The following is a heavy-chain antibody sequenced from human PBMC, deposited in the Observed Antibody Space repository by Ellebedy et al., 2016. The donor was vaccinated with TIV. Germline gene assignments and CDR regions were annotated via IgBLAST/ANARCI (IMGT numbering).Heavy chain of an antibody. CDR2: IYYSGST. Sequence: SETLSLXXTVSGGSISSSSYYWGWIRQPPGKGLEWIGSIYYSGSTYYNPSLKSRVTISVDTSKNQFSLKLSSVTAADTAVYYCARWELLTLNSFDYWGQGTLVTVSS. CDR3: ARWELLTLNSFDY. D-gene: IGHD1-26*01. V-gene: IGHV4-39*01. J-gene: IGHJ4*02. CDR1: GGSISSSSYY.